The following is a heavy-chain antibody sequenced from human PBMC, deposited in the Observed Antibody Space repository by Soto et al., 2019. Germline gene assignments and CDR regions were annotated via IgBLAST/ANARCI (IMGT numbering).Heavy chain of an antibody. CDR1: GFTFSSYD. Sequence: GGSLRLSCAASGFTFSSYDMHWVRQATGKGLEWVSAIGTAGDTYYPGSVKGRFTISRENAKNSLYLQMNSLRAGDTAVYYCARGVSSWYYHYYYGMDVWGQGTTVTVYS. CDR3: ARGVSSWYYHYYYGMDV. V-gene: IGHV3-13*01. CDR2: IGTAGDT. J-gene: IGHJ6*02. D-gene: IGHD6-13*01.